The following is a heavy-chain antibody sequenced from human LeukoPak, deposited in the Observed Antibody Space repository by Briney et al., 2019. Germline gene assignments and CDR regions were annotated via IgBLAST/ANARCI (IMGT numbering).Heavy chain of an antibody. CDR3: ARSYYDILTGYYHFDY. V-gene: IGHV3-7*05. D-gene: IGHD3-9*01. Sequence: GGSLRLSCAASGFTFSSYWMSWVRQAPGKGLEWVANIEQEGSEKNYVDSVKGRFTISRDNAKNSLYLQMNSLRAEDTAVYYCARSYYDILTGYYHFDYWGQGTLVTVSS. J-gene: IGHJ4*02. CDR1: GFTFSSYW. CDR2: IEQEGSEK.